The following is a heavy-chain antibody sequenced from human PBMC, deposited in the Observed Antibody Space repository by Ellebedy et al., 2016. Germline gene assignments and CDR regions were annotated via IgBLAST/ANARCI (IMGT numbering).Heavy chain of an antibody. Sequence: GESLKISCAASGFTCSIYSMNWVRQAPGKGLEWVSYSSSSSSTIYYADSVKGRFTISRDNAKNSLYLQMNSLRAEDTAVYYCARALGIGGIFDFDYWGQGTLVTVSS. V-gene: IGHV3-48*01. CDR1: GFTCSIYS. J-gene: IGHJ4*02. CDR3: ARALGIGGIFDFDY. CDR2: SSSSSSTI. D-gene: IGHD3-3*01.